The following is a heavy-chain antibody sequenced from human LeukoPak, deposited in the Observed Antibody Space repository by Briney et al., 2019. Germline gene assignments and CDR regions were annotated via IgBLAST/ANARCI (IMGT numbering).Heavy chain of an antibody. V-gene: IGHV4-4*07. CDR1: GGSISSYY. CDR2: LHTSGST. Sequence: SETLSLTCTVSGGSISSYYWNWIRQPAGEGLEWIGRLHTSGSTHYNPSLKSRVTMSVDTSKNQFSLKLSSVTAADTAVYYCARDFGYGDYFFDDWGQGTLVTVSS. J-gene: IGHJ4*02. CDR3: ARDFGYGDYFFDD. D-gene: IGHD4-17*01.